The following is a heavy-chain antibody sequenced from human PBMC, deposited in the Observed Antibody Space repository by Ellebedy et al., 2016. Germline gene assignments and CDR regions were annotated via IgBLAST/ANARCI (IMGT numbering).Heavy chain of an antibody. CDR3: ATDTYGGIQSPFEEAFDL. V-gene: IGHV1-2*02. Sequence: ASVKVSXKASGYTFTGYSIHWVRQVPGLGFQWIGWIKPNTGGANFAQGFKGRVTMTRDTSITTAYMEMTRLRPDDTAVYYCATDTYGGIQSPFEEAFDLWGQGTLVTVSS. D-gene: IGHD3-10*01. CDR1: GYTFTGYS. J-gene: IGHJ3*01. CDR2: IKPNTGGA.